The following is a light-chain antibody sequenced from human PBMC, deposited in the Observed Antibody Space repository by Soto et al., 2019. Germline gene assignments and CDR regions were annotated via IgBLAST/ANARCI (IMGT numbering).Light chain of an antibody. CDR2: GAS. CDR3: QQYNNWPLT. V-gene: IGKV3-15*01. J-gene: IGKJ4*01. Sequence: EIVMTQSPATLSVFPGERATLSCRASQSVSSNLAWYQQKPGQAPRLLIYGASTRATGIPARFSGSGSGTEFNLTISSMQSEDFAVYYCQQYNNWPLTFGGGTKVEIK. CDR1: QSVSSN.